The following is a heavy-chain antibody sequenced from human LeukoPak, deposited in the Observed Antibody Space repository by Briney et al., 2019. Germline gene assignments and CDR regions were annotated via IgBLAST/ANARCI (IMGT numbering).Heavy chain of an antibody. V-gene: IGHV4-61*02. D-gene: IGHD3-22*01. CDR2: IYNSGST. J-gene: IGHJ5*02. CDR1: GGSISSGSYY. Sequence: PSETLSLTCSVSGGSISSGSYYWSWIRQPAGKGLEWIGRIYNSGSTNYNPSLESRVAISVDTSKNQFSLKLSSVTATDTAVYYCARAVSSGYYYRNWFDPWGQGTLVTVSS. CDR3: ARAVSSGYYYRNWFDP.